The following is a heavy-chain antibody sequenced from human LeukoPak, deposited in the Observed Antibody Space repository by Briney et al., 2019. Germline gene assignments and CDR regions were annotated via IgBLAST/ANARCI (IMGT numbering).Heavy chain of an antibody. V-gene: IGHV3-48*04. CDR2: INIVNNAI. D-gene: IGHD3-10*01. CDR3: AIGSGEGGTFDY. CDR1: GFTFGCYS. J-gene: IGHJ4*02. Sequence: GGSLRLSCAASGFTFGCYSMNWVRQAPGKGLEWISHINIVNNAIYYSDSVKGRFTISRDNAKNSLYLQMNSLRAEDTAVYYYAIGSGEGGTFDYWGQGTLVSVSS.